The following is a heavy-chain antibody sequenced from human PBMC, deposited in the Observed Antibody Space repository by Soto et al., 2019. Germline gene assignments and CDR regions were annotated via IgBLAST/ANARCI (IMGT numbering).Heavy chain of an antibody. CDR1: GGTFSSYT. CDR3: ARDRADSSGCFDY. V-gene: IGHV1-69*08. D-gene: IGHD3-22*01. Sequence: QVQLVQSGAEVKKPGSSVKVSCKASGGTFSSYTISWVRQAPGQGLEWMGRIIPILGIANYAQKFQGRVTITEDKSTSTAAMELSSLRSEDTAVYYCARDRADSSGCFDYWGQGTLVTVSS. CDR2: IIPILGIA. J-gene: IGHJ4*02.